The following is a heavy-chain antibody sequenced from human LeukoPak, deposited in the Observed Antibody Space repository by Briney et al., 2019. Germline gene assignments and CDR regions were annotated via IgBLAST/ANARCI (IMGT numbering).Heavy chain of an antibody. CDR3: AKAMIVGITVDAFDI. Sequence: PPGRSLRLSCAASRFTFDYYAMHWVRQAPGKGLEWVSGISWNSDTRTYADSVKGRFTISRDNAKNSLYLQMNSLRAEDTALFYCAKAMIVGITVDAFDIWGQGTMVTVSS. V-gene: IGHV3-9*01. CDR1: RFTFDYYA. CDR2: ISWNSDTR. D-gene: IGHD3-22*01. J-gene: IGHJ3*02.